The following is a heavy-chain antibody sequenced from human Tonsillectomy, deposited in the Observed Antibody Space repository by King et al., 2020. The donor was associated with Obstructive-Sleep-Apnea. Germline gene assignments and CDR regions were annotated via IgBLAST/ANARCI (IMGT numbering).Heavy chain of an antibody. CDR3: ARDEGYGMDV. D-gene: IGHD2-15*01. Sequence: PLQESGPGLVKPSQTLSLTCTVSGASISDIGYYWSWIRQHPGQGLEWIGYIYYSGTTYYNPSLKSRVSISVDTSEKKFSLRLTSVAAADTAVYYCARDEGYGMDVWGQGTTVTVSS. V-gene: IGHV4-31*03. J-gene: IGHJ6*02. CDR2: IYYSGTT. CDR1: GASISDIGYY.